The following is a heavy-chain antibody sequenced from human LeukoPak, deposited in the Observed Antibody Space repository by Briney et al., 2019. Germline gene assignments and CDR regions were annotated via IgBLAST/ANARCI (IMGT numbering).Heavy chain of an antibody. V-gene: IGHV4-38-2*02. Sequence: SETLSLTCIVSGYSISTGYYWGWIRQPPGKGLEWIGNIHHSGSTYYNPSLKSRVTISVDTSKNQLSLKLSSVTAADTAVYYCARESRYSYGYFDYWGQGTLVNVSS. J-gene: IGHJ4*02. CDR2: IHHSGST. CDR1: GYSISTGYY. D-gene: IGHD5-18*01. CDR3: ARESRYSYGYFDY.